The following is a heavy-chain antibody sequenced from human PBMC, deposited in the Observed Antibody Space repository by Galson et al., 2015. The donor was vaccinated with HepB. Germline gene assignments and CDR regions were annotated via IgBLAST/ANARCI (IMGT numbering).Heavy chain of an antibody. D-gene: IGHD4-23*01. CDR3: ARDVLWPHTYGGNSGIRSYYYYGMDV. CDR2: ISAYNGNT. Sequence: SVKVSCKASGYTFTSYGISWVRQAPGQGLEWMGWISAYNGNTNYAQKLQGRVTVTTDTSTSTAYMELRSLRSDDTAVYYCARDVLWPHTYGGNSGIRSYYYYGMDVWGQGTTVTVSS. V-gene: IGHV1-18*01. J-gene: IGHJ6*02. CDR1: GYTFTSYG.